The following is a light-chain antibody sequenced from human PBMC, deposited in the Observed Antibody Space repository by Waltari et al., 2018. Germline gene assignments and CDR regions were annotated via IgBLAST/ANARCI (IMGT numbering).Light chain of an antibody. CDR2: EVN. V-gene: IGLV2-23*02. CDR1: SSDVGYYNL. J-gene: IGLJ2*01. Sequence: QSALTQPASLSGSPGQSITISCTGTSSDVGYYNLVSWYKQHPGKAPKLMISEVNKRPSGVSNRFSASKSGNTASLTISGLQAEDEADYHCCSYAGGSTFVVFGGGTKLTVL. CDR3: CSYAGGSTFVV.